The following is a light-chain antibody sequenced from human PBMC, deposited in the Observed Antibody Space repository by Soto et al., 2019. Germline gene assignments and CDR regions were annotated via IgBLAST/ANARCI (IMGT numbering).Light chain of an antibody. CDR3: YSSDTSQSGVI. CDR2: ADN. Sequence: QSVLTQTPSVSGAPGQKITMSCSGSSSNIGTGYDVHWYQQLPGAAPRLLIYADNKRPSGIPDRCSTSNYGTSASLPITRLQGEYEAAYYCYSSDTSQSGVIFCAGTKLTVL. CDR1: SSNIGTGYD. V-gene: IGLV1-40*01. J-gene: IGLJ2*01.